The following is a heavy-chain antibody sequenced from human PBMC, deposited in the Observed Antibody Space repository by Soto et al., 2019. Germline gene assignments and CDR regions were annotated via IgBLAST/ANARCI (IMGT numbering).Heavy chain of an antibody. D-gene: IGHD6-19*01. J-gene: IGHJ5*02. CDR1: GGSFSGYY. CDR3: ARVWQWLVRGWFDP. Sequence: SETLSLTCAVYGGSFSGYYWSWIRQPPGKGLEWIGEINHSGSTNYNPSLKSRVTISVDTSKNQFSLKQSSVTAADTAVYYCARVWQWLVRGWFDPWGQGTLVTVSS. V-gene: IGHV4-34*01. CDR2: INHSGST.